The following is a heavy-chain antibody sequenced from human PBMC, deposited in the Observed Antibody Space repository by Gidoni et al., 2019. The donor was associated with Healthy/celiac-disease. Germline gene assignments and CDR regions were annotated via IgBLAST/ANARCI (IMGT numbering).Heavy chain of an antibody. V-gene: IGHV2-5*02. J-gene: IGHJ4*02. CDR1: GFSLSTSGVG. CDR3: AHRQETYYYGSGSYYNTYYFDY. Sequence: QITLKESGPTLVKPTQTLTLTCTFSGFSLSTSGVGVGWIRQPPGKALEWLALIYWDDDKRYSPSLKSRLTITKDTSKNQVVLTMTNMDPVDTATYYCAHRQETYYYGSGSYYNTYYFDYWGQGTLVTVSS. D-gene: IGHD3-10*01. CDR2: IYWDDDK.